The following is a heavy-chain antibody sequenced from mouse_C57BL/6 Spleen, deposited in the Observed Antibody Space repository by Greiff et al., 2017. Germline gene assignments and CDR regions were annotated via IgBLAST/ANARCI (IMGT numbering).Heavy chain of an antibody. V-gene: IGHV1-26*01. J-gene: IGHJ3*01. CDR1: GYTFTDYY. CDR3: ARDSNYVAWFAY. CDR2: INPNNGGT. D-gene: IGHD2-5*01. Sequence: EVQLQQSGPELVKPGASVKISCKASGYTFTDYYVNWVKQSHGKSLEWIGDINPNNGGTSYNQKFKGKATLTVDKSSSTAYMELRSLTSEDSAVYYCARDSNYVAWFAYWGQGTLVTVSA.